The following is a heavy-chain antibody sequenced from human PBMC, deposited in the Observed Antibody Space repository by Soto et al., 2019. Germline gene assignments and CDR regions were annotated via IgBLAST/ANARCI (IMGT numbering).Heavy chain of an antibody. D-gene: IGHD6-19*01. Sequence: XESLKISGRGSGYMFTSYWIGWVRQMPGKGLEGMGIIHGGDSNTRYSPSFDGQVTISTDKSINTAYRQWSSLKAADTAMYYCARRITSSTGWDYWGQGTLVTLSS. V-gene: IGHV5-51*01. CDR3: ARRITSSTGWDY. J-gene: IGHJ4*02. CDR1: GYMFTSYW. CDR2: IHGGDSNT.